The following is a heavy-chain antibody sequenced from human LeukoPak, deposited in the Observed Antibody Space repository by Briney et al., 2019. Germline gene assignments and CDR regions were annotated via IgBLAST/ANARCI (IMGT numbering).Heavy chain of an antibody. J-gene: IGHJ5*02. CDR1: ALSFSSYS. CDR3: ARSVYSGSYPWFVP. CDR2: ISISSSTI. V-gene: IGHV3-48*01. Sequence: PGRCLTLSRAASALSFSSYSTNSVRQGPGRGRGWVSDISISSSTIYYADSVKGRFTISRANTKNSQYLRGNSLGAQPTAVFYCARSVYSGSYPWFVPWGEGTLVTVSS. D-gene: IGHD1-26*01.